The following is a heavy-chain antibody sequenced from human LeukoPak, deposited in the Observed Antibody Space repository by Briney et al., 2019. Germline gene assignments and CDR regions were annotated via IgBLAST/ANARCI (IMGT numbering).Heavy chain of an antibody. V-gene: IGHV3-21*01. CDR2: ISSTSGYR. D-gene: IGHD5-24*01. J-gene: IGHJ4*02. CDR1: GFTFSSYS. Sequence: GGSLRLSCAASGFTFSSYSMNWVRQAPGKGLEWVSCISSTSGYRYYAGSVKGRFTISRDNAKNSLYLQMNSLRAEDTAVYYCASSTDGYNLGTGGVDHWGQGTLVTVSS. CDR3: ASSTDGYNLGTGGVDH.